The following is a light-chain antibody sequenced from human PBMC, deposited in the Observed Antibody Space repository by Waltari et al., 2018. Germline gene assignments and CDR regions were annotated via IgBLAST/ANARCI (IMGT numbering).Light chain of an antibody. V-gene: IGLV2-14*01. CDR3: ISYTTSNTWV. J-gene: IGLJ3*02. Sequence: QSALTQPASVSGSPGQSITISCTGSSSDVGGYNYVSWYQQHPGKAPNLMTYHVSERPSGVSHRFSRSTSGNTSSLTISGLQAEDEADYFCISYTTSNTWVFGGGTKLTVL. CDR2: HVS. CDR1: SSDVGGYNY.